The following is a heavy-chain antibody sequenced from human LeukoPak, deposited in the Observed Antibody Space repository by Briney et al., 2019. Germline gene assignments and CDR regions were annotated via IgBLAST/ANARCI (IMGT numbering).Heavy chain of an antibody. D-gene: IGHD3-10*01. J-gene: IGHJ4*02. CDR1: GFTFSSYS. V-gene: IGHV3-23*01. CDR2: ICGGGGST. Sequence: GGCLRLSCAASGFTFSSYSMSWVRQAPGKGLEWVSVICGGGGSTYYADSVKGRFTISRDNSKNPLYPQMNSLRAEDTAVYYCVNLAGMVGENPGPIDYWGQGKLVTVSS. CDR3: VNLAGMVGENPGPIDY.